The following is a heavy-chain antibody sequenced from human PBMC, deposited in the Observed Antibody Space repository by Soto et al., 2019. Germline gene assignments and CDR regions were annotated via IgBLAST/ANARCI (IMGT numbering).Heavy chain of an antibody. V-gene: IGHV3-30*03. CDR3: ATRSGYYSRYWYFDL. D-gene: IGHD3-22*01. Sequence: QVQLVESGGGVVQPGRSLRLSCAASGFTFSSYGMHWVRQAPGKGLEWVAIISYDGSNKYYADSVKGRFTISRDNSKNTLYLQMNSLRAEDTAVYYCATRSGYYSRYWYFDLWGRGTLVTVSS. CDR2: ISYDGSNK. J-gene: IGHJ2*01. CDR1: GFTFSSYG.